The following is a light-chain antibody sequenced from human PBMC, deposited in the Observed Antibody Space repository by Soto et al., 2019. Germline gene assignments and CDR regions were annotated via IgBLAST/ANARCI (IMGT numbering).Light chain of an antibody. J-gene: IGKJ4*01. CDR2: GAS. CDR1: RTVSNR. V-gene: IGKV3-15*01. CDR3: QQYYHWPVT. Sequence: EIVLTQSPGTLSLSPGERVTLSCRASRTVSNRLAWYQHKPGQAPRLLISGASTGATGIPPRFRGSGSGTEFTLTVDTLQSEDIAIYYCQQYYHWPVTFGGGTMVDIK.